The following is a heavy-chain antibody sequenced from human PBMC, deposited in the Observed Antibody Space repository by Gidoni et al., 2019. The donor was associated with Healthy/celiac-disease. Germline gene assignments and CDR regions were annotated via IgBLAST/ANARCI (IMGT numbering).Heavy chain of an antibody. V-gene: IGHV4-34*01. Sequence: QVQLQQWGAGLLKPSETLSLTCAVYGGSFSGYYWSWIRQPPGKGLEWIGEINHSGSTNYNPALKSRVTISVDTSKNQFSLKLSSVTAADTAVYYCARGQDYSSSSNPYYYYGMDVWGQGTTVTVSS. CDR3: ARGQDYSSSSNPYYYYGMDV. J-gene: IGHJ6*02. CDR2: INHSGST. D-gene: IGHD6-6*01. CDR1: GGSFSGYY.